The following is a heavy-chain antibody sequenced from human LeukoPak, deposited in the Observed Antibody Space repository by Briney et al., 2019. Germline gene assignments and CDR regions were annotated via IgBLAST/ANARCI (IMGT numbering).Heavy chain of an antibody. D-gene: IGHD2-15*01. CDR2: IYYSGST. CDR3: ARDRSVSATPGGFDY. CDR1: GGSISSGGYY. J-gene: IGHJ4*02. V-gene: IGHV4-31*03. Sequence: PSETLSLTCTVSGGSISSGGYYWSWIRQHPGKGLEWIGYIYYSGSTYYNPSLKSRVTISVDTSKNQFSLKLSSVTAADTAVYYCARDRSVSATPGGFDYWGQRTLVTVSS.